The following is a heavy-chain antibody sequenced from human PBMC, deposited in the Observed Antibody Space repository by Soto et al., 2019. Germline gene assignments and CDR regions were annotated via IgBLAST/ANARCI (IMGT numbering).Heavy chain of an antibody. D-gene: IGHD6-13*01. V-gene: IGHV4-59*01. Sequence: PSETLSLTCTVSVGSISSYYWSWIRQPPGKGLEWIGYIYYSGSTNYNPSLKSRVTISVDTSKNQFSLKLSSVTAADTAVYYCARGGTGRSWFRAGALDYWGQGNLVTVSS. CDR1: VGSISSYY. CDR2: IYYSGST. J-gene: IGHJ4*02. CDR3: ARGGTGRSWFRAGALDY.